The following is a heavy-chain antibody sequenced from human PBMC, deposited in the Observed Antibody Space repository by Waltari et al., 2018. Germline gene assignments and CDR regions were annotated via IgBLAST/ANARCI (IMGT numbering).Heavy chain of an antibody. D-gene: IGHD1-26*01. CDR2: FDPEDGET. CDR1: GGTFSSYA. CDR3: ATVAVGA. V-gene: IGHV1-24*01. J-gene: IGHJ5*02. Sequence: QVQLVQSGAEVKKPGSSVKVSCKASGGTFSSYAISWVRQAPGQGLEWMGGFDPEDGETIYAQKFQGRVTMTEDTSTDTAYMELSSLRSEDTAVYYCATVAVGAWGQGTLVTVSS.